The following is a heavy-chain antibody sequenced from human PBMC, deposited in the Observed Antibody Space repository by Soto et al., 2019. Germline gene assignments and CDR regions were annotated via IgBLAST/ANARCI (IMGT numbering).Heavy chain of an antibody. J-gene: IGHJ6*02. D-gene: IGHD3-16*01. CDR3: ARTRSFTLGFYYDGMDV. V-gene: IGHV5-51*01. CDR2: IYPGDSDT. CDR1: GYSFASYC. Sequence: GESLKISCHGSGYSFASYCIGCVRQMPGKDLEWMGIIYPGDSDTRYSPSFQGQVTISADKSLRTAYLQWTSLKASDTALYYCARTRSFTLGFYYDGMDVWGQGTTVTVSS.